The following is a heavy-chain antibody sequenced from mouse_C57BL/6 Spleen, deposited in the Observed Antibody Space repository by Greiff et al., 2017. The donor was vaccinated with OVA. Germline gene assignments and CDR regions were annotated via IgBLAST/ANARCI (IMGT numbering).Heavy chain of an antibody. CDR3: ARKVTGYYAMDY. CDR2: ISSGSSTI. J-gene: IGHJ4*01. CDR1: GFTFSDYG. D-gene: IGHD4-1*01. V-gene: IGHV5-17*01. Sequence: EVQVVESGGGFVKPGGFLTLSCAASGFTFSDYGMHWVRQAPEKGLEWVAYISSGSSTIYYADTVKGRFTISRDNAKNTLFLQMTSLRSEDTAMYYCARKVTGYYAMDYWGQGTSVTVSS.